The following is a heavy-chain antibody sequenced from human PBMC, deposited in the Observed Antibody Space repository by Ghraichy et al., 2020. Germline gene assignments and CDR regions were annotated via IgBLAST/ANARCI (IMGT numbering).Heavy chain of an antibody. CDR2: TYYSGTT. D-gene: IGHD3-10*01. CDR1: GGSFSSTNDY. Sequence: GSLRLSCTVTGGSFSSTNDYWGWMRQPPGKGLEWVGTTYYSGTTYHNPSLKSRVTISVDTSKNQFSLKLTSVTAADTAIYYCARHDFRYYDGSGPYWYFDLWGRGTLVTVSS. V-gene: IGHV4-39*01. CDR3: ARHDFRYYDGSGPYWYFDL. J-gene: IGHJ2*01.